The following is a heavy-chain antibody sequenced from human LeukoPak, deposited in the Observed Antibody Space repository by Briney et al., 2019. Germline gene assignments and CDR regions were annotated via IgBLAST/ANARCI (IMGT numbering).Heavy chain of an antibody. D-gene: IGHD6-13*01. Sequence: GSLRLSCAASGFTFSSYWMSWIRQPPGKGLEWIGEINHSGSTNYNPSLKSRVTISVDTSKNQFSLKLSSVTAADTAVYYCARARVAAAASDYWGQGTLVTVSS. CDR1: GFTFSSYW. J-gene: IGHJ4*02. V-gene: IGHV4-34*01. CDR3: ARARVAAAASDY. CDR2: INHSGST.